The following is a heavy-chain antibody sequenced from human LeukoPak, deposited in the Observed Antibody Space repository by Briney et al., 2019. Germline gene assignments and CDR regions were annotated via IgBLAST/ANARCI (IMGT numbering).Heavy chain of an antibody. CDR2: IYTSGST. Sequence: SQTLSLTCTVSGGSISSGSYYWSWIRQPAGKGLEWIGRIYTSGSTNYNPSLKSRVTISVDTSKNQFSLKLSSVTAADTAVYYCARHGLDVWGKGTTVTISS. V-gene: IGHV4-61*02. CDR3: ARHGLDV. CDR1: GGSISSGSYY. J-gene: IGHJ6*04.